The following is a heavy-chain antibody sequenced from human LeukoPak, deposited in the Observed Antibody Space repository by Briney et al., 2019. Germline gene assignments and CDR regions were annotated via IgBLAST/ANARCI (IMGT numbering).Heavy chain of an antibody. D-gene: IGHD1-20*01. CDR1: GGSFTGYY. V-gene: IGHV3-21*01. CDR3: ARGSGGVITGTRGYFDY. Sequence: ETLSLTCAVYGGSFTGYYWSWIRQPPGKGLEWVSSISTSSSYIYYADSVKGRFIISRDNAKNSLYLQMNSLRADDTAVYYCARGSGGVITGTRGYFDYWGQGTLVTVSS. J-gene: IGHJ4*02. CDR2: ISTSSSYI.